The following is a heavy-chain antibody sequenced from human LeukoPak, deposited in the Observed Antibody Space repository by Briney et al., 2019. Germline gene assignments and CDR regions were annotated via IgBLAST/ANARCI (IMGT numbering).Heavy chain of an antibody. Sequence: SVKVSCKASGYTFTNYGINWVRQAPGQGLEWMGGIIPIFGTANYAQKFQGRVTITADESTSTAYMELSSLRSEDTAVYYCARRSPYDFWSGYYGGGYFDYWGQGTLVTVSS. J-gene: IGHJ4*02. CDR1: GYTFTNYG. CDR2: IIPIFGTA. CDR3: ARRSPYDFWSGYYGGGYFDY. D-gene: IGHD3-3*01. V-gene: IGHV1-69*13.